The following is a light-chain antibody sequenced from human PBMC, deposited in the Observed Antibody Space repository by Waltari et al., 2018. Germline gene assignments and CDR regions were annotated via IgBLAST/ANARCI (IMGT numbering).Light chain of an antibody. Sequence: DIQMTQSPSSVSASVGDRVTITCRAGQPISTWLAWYQQKPGTAPKLLIYAASNLQSGVPSRFSGSGSGTYFTLTIRSLQPEDFATYYCHQANSFPVTFGGGTKVEIK. CDR2: AAS. J-gene: IGKJ4*01. CDR3: HQANSFPVT. V-gene: IGKV1-12*01. CDR1: QPISTW.